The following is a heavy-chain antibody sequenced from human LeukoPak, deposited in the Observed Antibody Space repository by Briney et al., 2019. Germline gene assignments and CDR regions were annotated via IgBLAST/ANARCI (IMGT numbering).Heavy chain of an antibody. CDR3: ARTAYYYDSSGYDDAFDI. Sequence: GGSLRLSRAASGFTFSDYYMSWIRQAPGKGLEWVSHISRSGSTRYYADSLKGRFTISRDNAKNSLYLQMNSLRAEDTAVYYCARTAYYYDSSGYDDAFDIWGQGTMVTVSS. D-gene: IGHD3-22*01. J-gene: IGHJ3*02. V-gene: IGHV3-11*01. CDR2: ISRSGSTR. CDR1: GFTFSDYY.